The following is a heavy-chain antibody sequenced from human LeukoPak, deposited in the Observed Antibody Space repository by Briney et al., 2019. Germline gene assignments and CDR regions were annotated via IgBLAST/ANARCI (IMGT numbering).Heavy chain of an antibody. CDR1: GFTFSNAW. V-gene: IGHV3-15*01. D-gene: IGHD2-21*02. Sequence: GGSLRLSCAASGFTFSNAWMNWVRQAPGKGREWVARVKSKAVGETTSYAAPVKGRFSILRDDSRDMVYLQMNSLEAEDTAVYYCATCNGDCYFNFWGQGTLVIVSS. CDR3: ATCNGDCYFNF. CDR2: VKSKAVGETT. J-gene: IGHJ4*02.